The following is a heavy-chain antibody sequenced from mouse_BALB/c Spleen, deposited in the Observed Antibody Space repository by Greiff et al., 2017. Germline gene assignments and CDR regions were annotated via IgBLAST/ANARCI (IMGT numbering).Heavy chain of an antibody. V-gene: IGHV1-14*01. CDR1: GYTFTSYV. J-gene: IGHJ4*01. CDR3: ARVGYYGTFYAMDY. CDR2: INPYNDGT. D-gene: IGHD2-1*01. Sequence: EVQLQQSGPELVKPGASVKMSCKASGYTFTSYVMHWVKQKPGQGLEWIGYINPYNDGTKYNEKFKGKATLTSDKSSSTAYMELSSLTSEDSAVYYCARVGYYGTFYAMDYWGQGTSVTVSS.